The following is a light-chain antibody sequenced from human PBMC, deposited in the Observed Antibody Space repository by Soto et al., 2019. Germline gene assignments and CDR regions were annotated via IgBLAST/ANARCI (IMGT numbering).Light chain of an antibody. CDR1: QSVTSTY. CDR2: GAS. CDR3: QQYAYPPWT. V-gene: IGKV3-20*01. J-gene: IGKJ1*01. Sequence: DTVLTQSPGTLSLSPGERATLSCRASQSVTSTYLAWYQHRPGQAPRLLIYGASTRATGIPDRFSGSGSGTDFTLTISRLEPVDFAVYYCQQYAYPPWTFGHGTKVEIK.